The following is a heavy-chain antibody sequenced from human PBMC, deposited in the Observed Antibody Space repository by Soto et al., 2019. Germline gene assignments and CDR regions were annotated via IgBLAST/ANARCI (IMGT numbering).Heavy chain of an antibody. CDR3: ARGIGVFDS. CDR2: IYYSGTT. V-gene: IGHV4-30-4*01. D-gene: IGHD3-10*01. J-gene: IGHJ4*02. Sequence: PXETLSLTCPVSGGSISTYDYYWSWFRQPPGGGLQWIGYIYYSGTTYYNPSLKSRVTLSMDTSKNQFSLRLSSVTAADTAVYYCARGIGVFDSWGQGTLVTVYS. CDR1: GGSISTYDYY.